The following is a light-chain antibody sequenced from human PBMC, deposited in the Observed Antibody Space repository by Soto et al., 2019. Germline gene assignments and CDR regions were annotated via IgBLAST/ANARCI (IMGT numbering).Light chain of an antibody. CDR3: QQYNNWPPVT. J-gene: IGKJ1*01. V-gene: IGKV3-15*01. CDR1: QSAAGN. Sequence: TQSPSTLSASVGDRVTLTCRASQSAAGNLAWYQQKPGQAPRLLIYGASTRATGIPGRFSGSGSGTEFTLTISSLQSEDFAVYYCQQYNNWPPVTFCQGTKVDIK. CDR2: GAS.